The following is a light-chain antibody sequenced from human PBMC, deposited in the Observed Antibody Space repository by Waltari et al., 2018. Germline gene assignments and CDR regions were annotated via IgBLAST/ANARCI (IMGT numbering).Light chain of an antibody. CDR1: QSLLYSSNNKDY. V-gene: IGKV4-1*01. J-gene: IGKJ2*01. Sequence: DIVMTQSPDSLALSLGERATINCGSSQSLLYSSNNKDYLSWFQQKPGQPPKLLISWASTRESGVPDRFSGSGSGTDFTLTISSLQAEDVALYFCQQYYSVPYTFGQGTKLEIK. CDR3: QQYYSVPYT. CDR2: WAS.